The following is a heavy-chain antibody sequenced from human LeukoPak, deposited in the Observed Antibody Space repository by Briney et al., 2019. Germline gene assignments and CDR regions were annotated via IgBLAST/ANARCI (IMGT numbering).Heavy chain of an antibody. D-gene: IGHD2-2*02. Sequence: ASVKVSCKASGYTFTGYYMHWVRQAPGQGLERMGWINPNSGGTNYAQKFQGRVTMTRDTSISTAYMELSRLRSDDTAVYYCARDACSSTSCYTFWFDPWGQGTLVTVSS. CDR3: ARDACSSTSCYTFWFDP. J-gene: IGHJ5*02. V-gene: IGHV1-2*02. CDR2: INPNSGGT. CDR1: GYTFTGYY.